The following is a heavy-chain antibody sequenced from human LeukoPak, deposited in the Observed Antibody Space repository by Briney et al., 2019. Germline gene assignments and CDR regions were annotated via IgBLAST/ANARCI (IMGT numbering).Heavy chain of an antibody. D-gene: IGHD3-10*01. CDR2: IKQDGSEK. Sequence: PGGSLRLSCAASGFTFSSYWMSWVRQAPGKGLEWVANIKQDGSEKYYVDSVKGRFTISRDNAKNSLYLQMNSLRAEDTAVYYCAREGIRGVIISRLFDYWGQGTLVTVSS. CDR3: AREGIRGVIISRLFDY. V-gene: IGHV3-7*03. J-gene: IGHJ4*02. CDR1: GFTFSSYW.